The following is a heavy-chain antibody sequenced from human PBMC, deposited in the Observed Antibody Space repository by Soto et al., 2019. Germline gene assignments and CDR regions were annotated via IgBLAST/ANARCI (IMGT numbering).Heavy chain of an antibody. J-gene: IGHJ4*02. CDR3: ARAPFDS. CDR1: GFMLSDYG. CDR2: ISNGGTNI. V-gene: IGHV3-48*02. Sequence: EVQLVESGGDLVQPGGSLRLSCAASGFMLSDYGMNWVRQSPGKGLAWISYISNGGTNIYYADSVKGRFTISRDNAENSLHLQMNSLRDEDTAVYYCARAPFDSWGQGTLVTVSS.